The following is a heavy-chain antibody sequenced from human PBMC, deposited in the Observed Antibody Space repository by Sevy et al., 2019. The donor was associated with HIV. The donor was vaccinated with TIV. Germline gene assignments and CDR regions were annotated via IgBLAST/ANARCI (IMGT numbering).Heavy chain of an antibody. D-gene: IGHD6-13*01. Sequence: GGSLRLSCTASGFTFCSHWMSWVRQAPGKGLEWVANIKQAGSQKYYVDSVKGRFTISRDNAKNSLSLQMNSLRAEDTAVYYCARDTGGIGMDVWGQGTTVTVSS. CDR2: IKQAGSQK. V-gene: IGHV3-7*01. CDR1: GFTFCSHW. CDR3: ARDTGGIGMDV. J-gene: IGHJ6*02.